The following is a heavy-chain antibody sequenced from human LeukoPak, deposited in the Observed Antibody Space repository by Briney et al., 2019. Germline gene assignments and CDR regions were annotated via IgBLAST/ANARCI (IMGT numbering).Heavy chain of an antibody. CDR3: AKTRSLGSSYFDY. CDR2: IRYDGSNK. J-gene: IGHJ4*02. D-gene: IGHD5/OR15-5a*01. Sequence: GGSRRLSCAASGFTFSSYGMHWVRQAPGKGLEWVAFIRYDGSNKYYADSVKGRFTISRDNSKNTLYLQMNSLRAEDTAVYFCAKTRSLGSSYFDYWGQGTLVTVSS. V-gene: IGHV3-30*02. CDR1: GFTFSSYG.